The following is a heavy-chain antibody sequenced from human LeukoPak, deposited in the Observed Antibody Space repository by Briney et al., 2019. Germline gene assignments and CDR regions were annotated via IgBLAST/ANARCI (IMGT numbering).Heavy chain of an antibody. V-gene: IGHV4-59*01. CDR2: IYYSGST. J-gene: IGHJ5*02. Sequence: SETLSLTCTVSGGSISSYYSSSIRQPPGKGLEWIGYIYYSGSTNYNPSIKSRVTISVDTSKNQFSLKLSSLTAADTAVYYCARSGNYDFWSGYPTNWFDPWGQGTLVTVSS. CDR1: GGSISSYY. CDR3: ARSGNYDFWSGYPTNWFDP. D-gene: IGHD3-3*01.